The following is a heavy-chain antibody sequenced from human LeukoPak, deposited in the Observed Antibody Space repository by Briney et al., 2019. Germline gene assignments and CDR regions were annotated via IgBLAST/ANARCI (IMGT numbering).Heavy chain of an antibody. CDR3: ARGSGSYLGDAFDI. J-gene: IGHJ3*02. V-gene: IGHV1-8*03. CDR2: MNPNSGNT. CDR1: GYTFTSYD. D-gene: IGHD1-26*01. Sequence: ASVKVSCKASGYTFTSYDINWVRQATEQGLEWMGWMNPNSGNTGYAQKFQGRVTITRNTSISTAYMELSSLRSEDTAVYYCARGSGSYLGDAFDIWGQGTMVTVSS.